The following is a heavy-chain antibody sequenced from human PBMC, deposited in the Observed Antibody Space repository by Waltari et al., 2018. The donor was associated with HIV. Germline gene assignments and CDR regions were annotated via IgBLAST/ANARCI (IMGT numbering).Heavy chain of an antibody. J-gene: IGHJ4*02. D-gene: IGHD1-26*01. Sequence: EVQLVESGGGLIQPGGSLRLSCAASGFTVSSHYMPWVRQAPGKGLEWFSVLYVGYTTYYADSVKGRFAISRNNSKNTLYLQMNSLRAEDTAVYYCARGGGSYLHFFDYWGQGTLVTVSS. CDR1: GFTVSSHY. V-gene: IGHV3-53*01. CDR3: ARGGGSYLHFFDY. CDR2: LYVGYTT.